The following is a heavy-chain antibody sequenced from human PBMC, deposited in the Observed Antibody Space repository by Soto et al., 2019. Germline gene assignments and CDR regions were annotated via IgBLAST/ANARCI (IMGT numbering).Heavy chain of an antibody. D-gene: IGHD2-2*02. J-gene: IGHJ6*02. CDR3: ARGDCSSTSCYIFTSDYYYYGMDV. CDR1: GGTFSSYA. CDR2: IIPIFGTA. V-gene: IGHV1-69*06. Sequence: SVKVSCKASGGTFSSYAISWVRQAPGQGLEWMGGIIPIFGTANYAQKFQGRVTITADKSTSTAYMELSSLRSEDTAVYYCARGDCSSTSCYIFTSDYYYYGMDVWGQGTTVTVSS.